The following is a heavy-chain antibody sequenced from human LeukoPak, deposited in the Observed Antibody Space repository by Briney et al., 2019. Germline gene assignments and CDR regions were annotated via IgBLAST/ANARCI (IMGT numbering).Heavy chain of an antibody. CDR1: GFTFSNAW. CDR3: TTHSTRVTIFGVVIMDAFDI. J-gene: IGHJ3*02. CDR2: IKSKTDGGPT. V-gene: IGHV3-15*01. Sequence: GGSLRLSCAASGFTFSNAWMSWVRQAPGKGLEWVGRIKSKTDGGPTDYAAPVKGRFTISRDDSKNTLYLQMNSLKTEDTAVYYCTTHSTRVTIFGVVIMDAFDIWGQGTMVTVSA. D-gene: IGHD3-3*01.